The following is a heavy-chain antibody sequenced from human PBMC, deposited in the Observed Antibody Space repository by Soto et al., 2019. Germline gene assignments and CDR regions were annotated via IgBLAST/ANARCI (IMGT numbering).Heavy chain of an antibody. CDR2: IYPSGST. CDR3: ARGGSSNWLRIFHH. V-gene: IGHV4-4*02. CDR1: GVSVSTSNW. J-gene: IGHJ1*01. Sequence: SETLSLTCAVSGVSVSTSNWWSWVRQPPGKGLEWIGEIYPSGSTKYNPSLKSRVTISLDKSKNQFSLNLNSVTAADTAVYYCARGGSSNWLRIFHHWVQGTLVTVSS. D-gene: IGHD6-13*01.